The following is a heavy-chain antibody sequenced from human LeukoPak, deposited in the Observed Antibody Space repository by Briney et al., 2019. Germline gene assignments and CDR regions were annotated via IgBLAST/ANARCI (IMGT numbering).Heavy chain of an antibody. CDR3: ANEWLHISGTYKANN. Sequence: PGGSLRLSCAASGFTFSSYGMHWVRQAPGKGLEWVAFILNDGTNEYHADSVKGRFTVSRDNSKNTLYLQMNSLRTEDSAVYYCANEWLHISGTYKANNWGQGTLVTVSS. D-gene: IGHD3-10*01. CDR2: ILNDGTNE. CDR1: GFTFSSYG. V-gene: IGHV3-30*02. J-gene: IGHJ4*02.